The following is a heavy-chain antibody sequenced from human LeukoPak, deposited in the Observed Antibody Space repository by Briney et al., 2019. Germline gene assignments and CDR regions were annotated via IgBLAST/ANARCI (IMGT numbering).Heavy chain of an antibody. V-gene: IGHV3-21*01. CDR3: ARVGRITMVRGVIMSYYYYMDV. J-gene: IGHJ6*03. CDR1: GFTFSSYS. D-gene: IGHD3-10*01. CDR2: ISSSSSYI. Sequence: SGGSLRLSCAASGFTFSSYSMNWVRQAPGKGLEWVSSISSSSSYIYYADSVKGRFTISRDNAKNSLYLQMNSLRAEDTAVYYCARVGRITMVRGVIMSYYYYMDVWGKGTTVTISS.